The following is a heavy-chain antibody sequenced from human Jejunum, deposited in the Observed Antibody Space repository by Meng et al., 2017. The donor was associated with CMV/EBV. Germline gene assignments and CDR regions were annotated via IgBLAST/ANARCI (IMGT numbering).Heavy chain of an antibody. V-gene: IGHV4-31*03. Sequence: SVSGASIGSGTYYWSWIRQHPGKGLEWIGFIHSTGSTHYNPSLRSRVSISADTSNNLFSLTLTSVTAADTAIYYCARDTIRDGVDYWGQGTLVTVSS. CDR3: ARDTIRDGVDY. CDR1: GASIGSGTYY. D-gene: IGHD2-21*01. CDR2: IHSTGST. J-gene: IGHJ4*02.